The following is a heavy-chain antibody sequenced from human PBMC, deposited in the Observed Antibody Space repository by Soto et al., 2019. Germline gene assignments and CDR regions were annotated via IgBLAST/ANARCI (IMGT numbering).Heavy chain of an antibody. CDR2: SIPIFGTA. Sequence: GASVKVSCKASGGTFRTYSISWVRQAPGQGLEWMGGSIPIFGTANYAQKFQGRVTITADESTSTAYMELSSLRSEDTAVYYCARGGQHPKPSYYYNIDVWGQGTTVTVSS. D-gene: IGHD6-13*01. CDR1: GGTFRTYS. V-gene: IGHV1-69*13. J-gene: IGHJ6*02. CDR3: ARGGQHPKPSYYYNIDV.